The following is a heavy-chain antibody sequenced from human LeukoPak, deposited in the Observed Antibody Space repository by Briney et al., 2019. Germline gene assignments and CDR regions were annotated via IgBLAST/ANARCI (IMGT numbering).Heavy chain of an antibody. Sequence: ASVKISCKASGYTFTDYAFSWVRQVPGQGLEWMGWSRAYNGDRNYPQKFQARVTMTTDTSTSTAYLDLWDLRSDDTGIYYCARDVGGKAVAGTIDYWGRGTLVTVSS. CDR2: SRAYNGDR. J-gene: IGHJ4*02. CDR3: ARDVGGKAVAGTIDY. V-gene: IGHV1-18*01. D-gene: IGHD6-19*01. CDR1: GYTFTDYA.